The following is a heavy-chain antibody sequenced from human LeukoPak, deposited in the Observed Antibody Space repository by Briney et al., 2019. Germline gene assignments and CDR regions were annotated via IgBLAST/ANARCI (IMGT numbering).Heavy chain of an antibody. CDR3: ARGGEYSYGSIWYVDY. J-gene: IGHJ4*02. Sequence: PGGSLRLSCAASGFTFSSYAMHWVRQAPGKGLEWVAVISYDGSNKYYADSVKGRFTISRDNSKNTLYLQMNSLRAEDTAVYYCARGGEYSYGSIWYVDYWGQGTLVTVSS. CDR1: GFTFSSYA. V-gene: IGHV3-30*04. D-gene: IGHD5-18*01. CDR2: ISYDGSNK.